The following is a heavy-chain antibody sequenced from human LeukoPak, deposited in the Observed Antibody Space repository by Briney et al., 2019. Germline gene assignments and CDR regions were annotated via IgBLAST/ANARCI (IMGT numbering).Heavy chain of an antibody. D-gene: IGHD2-2*01. CDR3: ARVPAGGYCSTSCYADDY. CDR1: GGSFSGYY. V-gene: IGHV4-34*01. Sequence: SETLSLTCAVYGGSFSGYYWSWIRQPPGKGLEWIGEINHSGSTNYNPSLKSRVTISVDTSKNQFSLKLSSVTAADTAVYYCARVPAGGYCSTSCYADDYWGQGTLVTVSS. J-gene: IGHJ4*02. CDR2: INHSGST.